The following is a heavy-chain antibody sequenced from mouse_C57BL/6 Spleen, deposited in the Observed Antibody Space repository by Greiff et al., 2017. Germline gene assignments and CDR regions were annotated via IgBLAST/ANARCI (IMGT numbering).Heavy chain of an antibody. V-gene: IGHV1-80*01. J-gene: IGHJ4*01. CDR2: IYPGDGDT. CDR1: GYAFSSYW. D-gene: IGHD2-3*01. Sequence: VKLVESGAELVKPGASVKISCKASGYAFSSYWMNWVKQRPGKGLEWIGQIYPGDGDTNYNGKFKGKATLTADKSSSTAYMQLSSLTSEDSAVYFCAREMMVTDFFYYAMDYWGQGTSVTVSS. CDR3: AREMMVTDFFYYAMDY.